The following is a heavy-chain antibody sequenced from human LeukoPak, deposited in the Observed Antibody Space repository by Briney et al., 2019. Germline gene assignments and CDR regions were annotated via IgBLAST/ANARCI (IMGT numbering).Heavy chain of an antibody. CDR2: VNHSGST. V-gene: IGHV4-34*01. CDR3: ARWWEFGGVSPI. Sequence: PETLSLTCAVYGGSFSGYYWSWIRQPPGKGLEWIGEVNHSGSTNYNPSLKSRVTISVDTSKNQFSLKLSSVTAADTAVYYCARWWEFGGVSPIWGQGTMVTVS. CDR1: GGSFSGYY. D-gene: IGHD3-16*01. J-gene: IGHJ3*02.